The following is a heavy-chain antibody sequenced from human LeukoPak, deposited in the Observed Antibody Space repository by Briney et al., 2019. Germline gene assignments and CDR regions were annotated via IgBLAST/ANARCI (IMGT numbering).Heavy chain of an antibody. J-gene: IGHJ4*02. Sequence: GGSLRLSCAASGFTFNIYNMNWVRQAPGKGLEWVSSISSSSSYIYYADSVKGRFTISRENAKNSLYLQMNSLRAGDTAVYYCARANYGDYGIDYWGQGTLVTVSS. CDR3: ARANYGDYGIDY. CDR2: ISSSSSYI. V-gene: IGHV3-21*01. CDR1: GFTFNIYN. D-gene: IGHD4-17*01.